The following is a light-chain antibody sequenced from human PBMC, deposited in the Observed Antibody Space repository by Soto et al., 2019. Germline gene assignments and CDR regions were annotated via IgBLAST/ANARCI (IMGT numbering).Light chain of an antibody. Sequence: EIVLTQSPATLSLSPGERATLSCRASQSVSNYLAWYHQKHGQAPRLLIYDASNRATGIPARFSGSGSGTDFTLTISSLEPEDFAVYYCQQRSNWPPWTFGQGTKVEIK. CDR3: QQRSNWPPWT. CDR1: QSVSNY. V-gene: IGKV3-11*01. CDR2: DAS. J-gene: IGKJ1*01.